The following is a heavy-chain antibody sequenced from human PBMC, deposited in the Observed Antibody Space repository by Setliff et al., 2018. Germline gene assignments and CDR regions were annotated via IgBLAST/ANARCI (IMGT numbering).Heavy chain of an antibody. CDR2: IANRGNTV. CDR3: ARRLARGMQIFGVAPRFGY. Sequence: GGSLRLSCAASGFTFSSYEMIWVRQAPGKGLEWVSYIANRGNTVYYADSVEGRFTVSRDNANNSLYLQMDSLKAEDTAVYYCARRLARGMQIFGVAPRFGYWGQGTLVTVSS. J-gene: IGHJ4*02. CDR1: GFTFSSYE. V-gene: IGHV3-48*03. D-gene: IGHD3-3*01.